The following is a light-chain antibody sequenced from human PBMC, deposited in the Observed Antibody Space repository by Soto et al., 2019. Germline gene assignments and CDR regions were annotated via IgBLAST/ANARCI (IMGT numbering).Light chain of an antibody. CDR2: GAS. V-gene: IGKV3-20*01. CDR1: QSVSSNY. J-gene: IGKJ1*01. CDR3: QQYGTSLPWT. Sequence: EILLTQSPGTLSLSPGERATLSCRASQSVSSNYLAWYQQKLGQAPRLLIYGASSRATGIPDRFSGSGSGTEFTLTISRLEPEDFAVYYCQQYGTSLPWTFGQGTKVE.